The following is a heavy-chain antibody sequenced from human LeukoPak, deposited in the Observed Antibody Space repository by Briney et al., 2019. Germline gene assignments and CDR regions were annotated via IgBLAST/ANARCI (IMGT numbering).Heavy chain of an antibody. D-gene: IGHD6-13*01. Sequence: PGGSLRLSCAASGFTFRSYGMHWVRQPPGKGLEWVAVISNDGSKKFYGDSVKGRFTISRDSSKNTLYLEMNSLRPEDTAVYYCAKEGSQYASSWFDYWGQGTLVTVSS. CDR2: ISNDGSKK. CDR3: AKEGSQYASSWFDY. V-gene: IGHV3-30*18. CDR1: GFTFRSYG. J-gene: IGHJ4*02.